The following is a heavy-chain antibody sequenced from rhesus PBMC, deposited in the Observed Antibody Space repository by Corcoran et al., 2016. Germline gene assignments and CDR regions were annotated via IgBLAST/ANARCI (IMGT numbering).Heavy chain of an antibody. Sequence: DVQLVESGGGLVKPGGALRPSVVASGFTFSSYEMHWVRQAPGKGLEWVSLISERGDTIYSADSVKDRFTISRDNAKNSLFLQMNSLRAEGTAVYYCSSKGAAGWHGLDSWGQGVVVTVSS. V-gene: IGHV3-100*02. J-gene: IGHJ6*01. D-gene: IGHD6-13*01. CDR1: GFTFSSYE. CDR2: ISERGDTI. CDR3: SSKGAAGWHGLDS.